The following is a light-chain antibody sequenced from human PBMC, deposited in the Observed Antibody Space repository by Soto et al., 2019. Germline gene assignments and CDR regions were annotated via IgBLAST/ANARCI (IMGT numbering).Light chain of an antibody. CDR2: DAS. CDR1: QSVSSY. Sequence: EIVLTQSPATLSLSPGERATLSCRASQSVSSYLAWYQQKPGQAPRLLIYDASNRATGIPARFSGSGSGTDFTLTISSLEPEDSAVYYCQQRSNSPLTFGGGTKVEIK. V-gene: IGKV3-11*01. J-gene: IGKJ4*01. CDR3: QQRSNSPLT.